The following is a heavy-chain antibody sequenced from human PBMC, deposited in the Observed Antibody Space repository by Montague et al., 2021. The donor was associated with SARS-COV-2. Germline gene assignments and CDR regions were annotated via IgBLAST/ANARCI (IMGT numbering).Heavy chain of an antibody. CDR3: ASGYDLLTGYYPFDY. CDR2: ISSDGSGT. Sequence: SLRLSCAASGFTFSSYWMHWVRQAPGKGLVWVSRISSDGSGTTYADSVKGRFTISRDNAKNTLYLQMNSLRAEDTAVYYCASGYDLLTGYYPFDYWGQGTLVTVSS. V-gene: IGHV3-74*01. D-gene: IGHD3-9*01. J-gene: IGHJ4*02. CDR1: GFTFSSYW.